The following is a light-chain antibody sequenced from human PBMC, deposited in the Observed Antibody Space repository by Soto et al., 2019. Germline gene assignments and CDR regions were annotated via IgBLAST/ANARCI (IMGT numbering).Light chain of an antibody. Sequence: EIVMTQSPATLSVSPGERATLSCRASQSVSSNLAWYQQKPGQAPRFLIFHASTRATGIPARFSGSGPGTEFTLTISSLQSEDFAVYYCQHYNNWPYTFGQGTKLEIK. CDR3: QHYNNWPYT. CDR1: QSVSSN. V-gene: IGKV3-15*01. CDR2: HAS. J-gene: IGKJ2*01.